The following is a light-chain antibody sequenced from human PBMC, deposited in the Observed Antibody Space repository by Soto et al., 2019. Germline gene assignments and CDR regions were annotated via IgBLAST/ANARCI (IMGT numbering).Light chain of an antibody. CDR2: AAS. V-gene: IGKV1-27*01. CDR3: QNYNSAPPAGT. Sequence: DFQITQSPSSLSASVGDRVTITCRASQGINNHLAWFQQKPGKVPKVLIYAASTLQSGVPSRFSGSGSGTDFTLTISILQPEDVATYYCQNYNSAPPAGTFGGGTKVEIK. CDR1: QGINNH. J-gene: IGKJ4*01.